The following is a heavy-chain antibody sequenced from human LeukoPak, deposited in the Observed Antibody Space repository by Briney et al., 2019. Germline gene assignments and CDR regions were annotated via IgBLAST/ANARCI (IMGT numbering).Heavy chain of an antibody. V-gene: IGHV4-39*01. J-gene: IGHJ4*02. D-gene: IGHD3-10*01. CDR3: ARHVYGIMPPIDS. Sequence: SETLSLTCTVSGGSISSSSYYWGGMRQGTGKGGEGIVSIDDSGSTYYNPSLKSRVTISVYTTKNQFSMKLSSVPAADTAVYYCARHVYGIMPPIDSSGQGTLVTVSS. CDR2: IDDSGST. CDR1: GGSISSSSYY.